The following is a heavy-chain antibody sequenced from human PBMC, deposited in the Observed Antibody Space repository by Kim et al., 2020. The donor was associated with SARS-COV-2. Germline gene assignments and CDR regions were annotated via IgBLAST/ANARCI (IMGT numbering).Heavy chain of an antibody. Sequence: GGSLRLSCAASGFTFEDYAMHWVRQAPGKGLEWVSLISGNAMATYYADSVKGRFTISRDNSKNSLHLQMNSLKTEDTALYYCAKDIGFCSGGVCHVRGGDSWGQGTLVTVST. CDR3: AKDIGFCSGGVCHVRGGDS. CDR2: ISGNAMAT. D-gene: IGHD2-8*02. J-gene: IGHJ4*02. CDR1: GFTFEDYA. V-gene: IGHV3-43*02.